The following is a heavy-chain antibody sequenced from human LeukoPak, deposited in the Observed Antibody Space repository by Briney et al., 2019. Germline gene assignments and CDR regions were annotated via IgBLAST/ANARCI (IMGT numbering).Heavy chain of an antibody. D-gene: IGHD1-1*01. J-gene: IGHJ4*02. V-gene: IGHV3-48*01. CDR1: GFTFSNYA. Sequence: PGGSLRLSCAASGFTFSNYAMSWVRQAPGKGLEWVSYISSDSATIYYADSVKGRFAISRDNAKNSLYLQMSSLTSEDTAVYYCARGGLSRTGYDKWGQGTLV. CDR2: ISSDSATI. CDR3: ARGGLSRTGYDK.